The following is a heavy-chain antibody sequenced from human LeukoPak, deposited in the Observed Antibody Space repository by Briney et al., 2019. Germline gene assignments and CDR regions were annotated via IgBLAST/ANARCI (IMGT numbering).Heavy chain of an antibody. CDR2: IKSDGSTT. CDR1: GFTFSSYR. J-gene: IGHJ3*02. CDR3: ARGLRKVSPDAFDI. Sequence: GGSLRLSCAASGFTFSSYRMHWVRQAPGKGPVWVSRIKSDGSTTIYADSVKGRFTISRDNSKNTLYLQMNSLRAEDTAVYYCARGLRKVSPDAFDIWGQGTMVTVSS. D-gene: IGHD1-14*01. V-gene: IGHV3-74*01.